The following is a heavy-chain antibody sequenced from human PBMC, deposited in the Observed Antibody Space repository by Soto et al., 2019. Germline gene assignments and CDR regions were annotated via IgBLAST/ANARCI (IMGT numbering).Heavy chain of an antibody. CDR2: IYWDDDK. J-gene: IGHJ1*01. CDR3: AHLTYYYDSSGYYSRAEYFQH. CDR1: GFSLSTSGVG. D-gene: IGHD3-22*01. Sequence: FTLKESGPTLVKPTQTLTLTCTFSGFSLSTSGVGVGWIRQPPGKALEWLALIYWDDDKRYSPSLKSRLTITKDTSKNQVVLTMTNMDPVDTATYYCAHLTYYYDSSGYYSRAEYFQHWGQGTLVTVSS. V-gene: IGHV2-5*02.